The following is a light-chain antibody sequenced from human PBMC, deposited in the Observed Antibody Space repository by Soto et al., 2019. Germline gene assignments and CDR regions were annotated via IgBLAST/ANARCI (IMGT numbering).Light chain of an antibody. V-gene: IGKV1-5*01. CDR2: DAS. CDR3: QQFYNYPRM. J-gene: IGKJ1*01. Sequence: DIQMTQSPSTLSASVGDRVTITCRASQSVSIWLAWYQQKPGKAPKLLIYDASTLQTGVPSRFSGSGSGTDFTLTISYLQSEDFGTYYCQQFYNYPRMFGQGTKVDIK. CDR1: QSVSIW.